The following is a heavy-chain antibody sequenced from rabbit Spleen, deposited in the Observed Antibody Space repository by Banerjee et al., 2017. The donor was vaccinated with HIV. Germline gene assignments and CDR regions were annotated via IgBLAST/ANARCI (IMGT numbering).Heavy chain of an antibody. J-gene: IGHJ4*01. V-gene: IGHV1S47*01. D-gene: IGHD4-1*01. CDR2: IDPIFGAI. CDR1: GLDDSGYG. CDR3: AREGGIVVAGAFNL. Sequence: QEQLVESGGGLVQAGGSLKLSCKASGLDDSGYGVSWVRQAPGKGLEWIGYIDPIFGAIYYANWVNGRFTISRSTSLATVTLQVTSLTVADTATYFCAREGGIVVAGAFNLWGPGTLVTVS.